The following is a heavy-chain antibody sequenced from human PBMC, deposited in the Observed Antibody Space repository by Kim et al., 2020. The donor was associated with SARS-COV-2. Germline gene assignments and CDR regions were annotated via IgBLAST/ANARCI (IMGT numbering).Heavy chain of an antibody. V-gene: IGHV3-9*01. Sequence: GRFTISRDNAKNSLYLQMNSLRAEDTALYYCAKDSFITIFGVDKRGYFDYWGQGTLVTVSS. CDR3: AKDSFITIFGVDKRGYFDY. J-gene: IGHJ4*02. D-gene: IGHD3-3*01.